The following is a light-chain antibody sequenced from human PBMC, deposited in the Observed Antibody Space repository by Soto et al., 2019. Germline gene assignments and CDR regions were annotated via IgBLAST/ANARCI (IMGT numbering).Light chain of an antibody. CDR3: QQYSTYPLT. V-gene: IGKV1-5*03. CDR1: QTIRTY. Sequence: DIQMTQSPSTLSASVGDRVTITCRASQTIRTYSAWYQQKPGKAPKLLIYKTSSLESGVPSRFSGSGSGTEFTLTIRSLQPDDFATYYCQQYSTYPLTFGGGTKVEIK. J-gene: IGKJ4*01. CDR2: KTS.